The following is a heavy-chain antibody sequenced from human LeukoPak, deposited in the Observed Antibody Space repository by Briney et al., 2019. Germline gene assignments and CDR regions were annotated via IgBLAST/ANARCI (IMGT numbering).Heavy chain of an antibody. D-gene: IGHD6-13*01. CDR2: IYWDDDK. Sequence: SGPTLVNPTQTLTLTCTFSGFSLSTSGVGVGWIRQPPGKALEWLALIYWDDDKRYSPSLKSRLTITKDTSKNQVVLIMTNMEPVYTATYYCARSPYSTTWGYFDYWGQGTLVTVSS. J-gene: IGHJ4*02. V-gene: IGHV2-5*02. CDR3: ARSPYSTTWGYFDY. CDR1: GFSLSTSGVG.